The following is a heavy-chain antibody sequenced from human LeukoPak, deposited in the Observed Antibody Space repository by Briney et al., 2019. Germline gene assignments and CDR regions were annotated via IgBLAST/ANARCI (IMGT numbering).Heavy chain of an antibody. V-gene: IGHV4-31*03. CDR3: ARGQVVPAAILSYYYYGMDV. CDR1: GGSISSGGYY. Sequence: KPSETLSLTCTVSGGSISSGGYYWSWIRQHPGKGLEWIGYIYYSGSTYYNPSLKSRVTISVDTSKNQFSLKLSSVTAADTAVYYCARGQVVPAAILSYYYYGMDVWGQGTTVTVSS. J-gene: IGHJ6*02. D-gene: IGHD2-2*02. CDR2: IYYSGST.